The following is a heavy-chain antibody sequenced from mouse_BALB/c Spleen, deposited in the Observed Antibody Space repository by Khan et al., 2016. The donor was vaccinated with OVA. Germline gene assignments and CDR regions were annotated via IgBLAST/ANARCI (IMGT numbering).Heavy chain of an antibody. CDR2: INPSTGYT. V-gene: IGHV1-7*01. D-gene: IGHD1-1*01. Sequence: QVRLQQSGAELAKPGASVKMSCKASGYTFINYWILWIKQRPGQGLEWIGYINPSTGYTEYNQNFKDKATLTADKSSSTAYIQLSSLTSEDSTVYYWARRGLRWDFDYWGQGTTLTVSS. J-gene: IGHJ2*01. CDR3: ARRGLRWDFDY. CDR1: GYTFINYW.